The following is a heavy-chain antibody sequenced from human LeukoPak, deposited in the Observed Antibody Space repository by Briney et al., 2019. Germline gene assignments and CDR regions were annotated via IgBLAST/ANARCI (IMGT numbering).Heavy chain of an antibody. Sequence: ASVKVSCKASGYTFTSYGISWVRQAPGQGLEWMGWISAYNGNTNYAQKLQGRVTMTTDTSTSTAYMELSSLRSEDTAVYYCARDDCTNGVCYTAGGYWGQGTLVTVSS. D-gene: IGHD2-8*01. CDR3: ARDDCTNGVCYTAGGY. CDR1: GYTFTSYG. J-gene: IGHJ4*02. CDR2: ISAYNGNT. V-gene: IGHV1-18*01.